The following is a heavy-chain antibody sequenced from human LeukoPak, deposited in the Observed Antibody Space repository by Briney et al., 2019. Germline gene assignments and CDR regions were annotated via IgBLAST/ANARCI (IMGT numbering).Heavy chain of an antibody. J-gene: IGHJ4*02. CDR2: ISGSGGDT. D-gene: IGHD3-3*01. Sequence: PGGSLRLSCAASGFTFSSYAMSWVRQAPGQGLEWVSGISGSGGDTYYAGSVKGRFTISRDNSKNTLYLQMNSLRAEDTAVYYCAKGVTIFGVVTPFVDYWGQGTLVTVSS. CDR1: GFTFSSYA. CDR3: AKGVTIFGVVTPFVDY. V-gene: IGHV3-23*01.